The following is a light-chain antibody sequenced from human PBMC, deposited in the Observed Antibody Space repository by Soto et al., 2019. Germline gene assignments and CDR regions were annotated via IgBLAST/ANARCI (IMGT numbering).Light chain of an antibody. CDR3: QQYGSSPLLT. CDR1: QSVSRY. J-gene: IGKJ4*01. V-gene: IGKV3-11*01. CDR2: DAS. Sequence: EIVLTQSPATLSLSPGERATLSCRASQSVSRYLAWYQQKPGQAPRLLIYDASNRATGIPARFSGSGSGTDFTLTISSLEPEDFAVYYCQQYGSSPLLTFGGGTKVEIK.